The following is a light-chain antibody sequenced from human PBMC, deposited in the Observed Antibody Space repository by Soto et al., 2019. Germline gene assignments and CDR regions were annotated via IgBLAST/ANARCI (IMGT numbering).Light chain of an antibody. Sequence: DIVMTQSPATLSVSPGERATLSCRASQSVSSYLAWYQQKPGQAPRLLIYAASTRATGIPDRFSGSVSGTEFTLTISSLQSEDFAVYYCQQYNEWPPFTFGQGTRLDIK. CDR3: QQYNEWPPFT. V-gene: IGKV3-15*01. CDR1: QSVSSY. J-gene: IGKJ5*01. CDR2: AAS.